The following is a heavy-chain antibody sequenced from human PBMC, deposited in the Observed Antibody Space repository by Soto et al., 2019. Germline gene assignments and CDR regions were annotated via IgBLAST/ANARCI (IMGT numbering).Heavy chain of an antibody. CDR2: MNPFSGNA. CDR1: GYTFTSYD. V-gene: IGHV1-8*01. Sequence: QVQLVQSGAEVKKPGASVRVSCKASGYTFTSYDIYWVRQATGQGLEWMGWMNPFSGNAVYTQKVQDRVTMTRITSINPSYMEKRALRSGDTAVYYCTRSKVNHWGQGTLVTVS. J-gene: IGHJ4*02. CDR3: TRSKVNH.